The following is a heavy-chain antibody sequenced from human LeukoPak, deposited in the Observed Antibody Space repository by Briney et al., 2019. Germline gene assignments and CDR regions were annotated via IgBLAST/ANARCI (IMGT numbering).Heavy chain of an antibody. CDR1: GGTFSSYA. Sequence: EASVKASCKASGGTFSSYAISWVRQAPGQGLEWMGGIIPIFGTANYAQKFQGRVTITADESRSTAYMELSSLRSEDTAVYYCAWGTGYCSSTSCSSYYFDYWGQGTLVTVSS. V-gene: IGHV1-69*13. J-gene: IGHJ4*02. D-gene: IGHD2-2*01. CDR2: IIPIFGTA. CDR3: AWGTGYCSSTSCSSYYFDY.